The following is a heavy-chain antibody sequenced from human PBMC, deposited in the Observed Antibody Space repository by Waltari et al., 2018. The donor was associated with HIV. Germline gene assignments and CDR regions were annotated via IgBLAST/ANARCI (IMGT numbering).Heavy chain of an antibody. D-gene: IGHD1-26*01. CDR2: INPSGGST. CDR3: ARVRRAVGASIDYFDY. J-gene: IGHJ4*02. Sequence: QVQLVQSGAEVRKPGASVKVSCKASGYTFTSFYVHWVRQAPGQGLEWMGMINPSGGSTTYAEKVQDRGTMTRDTSTRTVYMELSSLTSEDTAVYYCARVRRAVGASIDYFDYWGQGSLVTVSS. CDR1: GYTFTSFY. V-gene: IGHV1-46*01.